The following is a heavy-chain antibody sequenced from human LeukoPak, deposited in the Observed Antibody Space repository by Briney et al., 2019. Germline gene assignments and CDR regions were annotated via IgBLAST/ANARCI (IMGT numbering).Heavy chain of an antibody. V-gene: IGHV1-8*01. J-gene: IGHJ3*02. CDR1: GYSFTNYD. CDR3: ARVKRHAFDI. CDR2: MDPNSGKT. Sequence: ASVKVSCKTSGYSFTNYDIDWVRQAPGQGLEWMGWMDPNSGKTVYAQKFQGRVTMTRTTSISTAYMELTTLRSEDTAVYYCARVKRHAFDIWGQGTMVTVSS.